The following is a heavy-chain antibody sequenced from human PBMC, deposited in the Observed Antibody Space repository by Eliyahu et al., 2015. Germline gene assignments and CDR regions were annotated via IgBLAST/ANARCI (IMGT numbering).Heavy chain of an antibody. Sequence: QVQLQESGPGLVXPSXTLSXPXXXXXDSVSXEKYYWXWIRPSPGKGREWIGYIYYTGSTRSNPSLKSRATISADTSKNQFSLILRSVTAADTAVYYCAREGVHLGWFDPWGQGILVTVSS. CDR3: AREGVHLGWFDP. J-gene: IGHJ5*02. V-gene: IGHV4-61*01. CDR1: XDSVSXEKYY. D-gene: IGHD2-8*01. CDR2: IYYTGST.